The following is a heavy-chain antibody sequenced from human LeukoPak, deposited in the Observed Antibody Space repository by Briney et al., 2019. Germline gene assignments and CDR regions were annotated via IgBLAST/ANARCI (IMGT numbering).Heavy chain of an antibody. J-gene: IGHJ4*02. CDR1: GGSFSGYF. CDR2: IYTSGST. CDR3: ARRHSSGWYGSDY. D-gene: IGHD6-19*01. Sequence: SETLSLTCDVYGGSFSGYFWNWVRQPPGKGLEWIGYIYTSGSTNYNPSLKSRVTISVDTSKNQFSLKLSSVTAADTAVYYCARRHSSGWYGSDYWGQGTLVTVSS. V-gene: IGHV4-4*09.